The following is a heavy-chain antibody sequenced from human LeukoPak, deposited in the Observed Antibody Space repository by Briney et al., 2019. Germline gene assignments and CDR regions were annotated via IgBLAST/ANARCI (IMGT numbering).Heavy chain of an antibody. CDR3: ARGPEAVAAGRMDV. Sequence: ASVKVSCKASGYTFTSYDINWVRQATGQGLEWMGWMNPNSGNTGYAQKFQGRVTMTRNTSISTAYMELSSLRSEDTAVYYCARGPEAVAAGRMDVWGQGTTVTVSS. J-gene: IGHJ6*02. D-gene: IGHD6-19*01. V-gene: IGHV1-8*01. CDR2: MNPNSGNT. CDR1: GYTFTSYD.